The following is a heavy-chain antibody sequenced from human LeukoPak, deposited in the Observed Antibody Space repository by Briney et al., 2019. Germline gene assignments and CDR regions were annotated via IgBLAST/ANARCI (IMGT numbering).Heavy chain of an antibody. J-gene: IGHJ4*02. D-gene: IGHD2-2*01. V-gene: IGHV4-34*01. CDR3: ARGPGFAMAVYYFDY. CDR1: GGSFSGYY. CDR2: INHSGST. Sequence: SETLSLTCAVYGGSFSGYYWSWIRQPPGKGLEWIGEINHSGSTNYNPSLKSRVTISVDTSKNQFSLKLSSVTAADTAVYYCARGPGFAMAVYYFDYWGQGTLVTVSS.